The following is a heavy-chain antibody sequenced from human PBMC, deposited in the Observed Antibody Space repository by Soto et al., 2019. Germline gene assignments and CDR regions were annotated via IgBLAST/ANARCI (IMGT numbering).Heavy chain of an antibody. D-gene: IGHD2-15*01. CDR2: IYYSGST. CDR3: ARSGGSLDY. CDR1: GGSISSYY. Sequence: PSETLSLTCTVSGGSISSYYWSWIRQPPWKGLEWIGYIYYSGSTNYNPSLKSRVTISVDTSKNQFSLKLNSVTAADTAVYYCARSGGSLDYWGQGTLVTVS. V-gene: IGHV4-59*01. J-gene: IGHJ4*02.